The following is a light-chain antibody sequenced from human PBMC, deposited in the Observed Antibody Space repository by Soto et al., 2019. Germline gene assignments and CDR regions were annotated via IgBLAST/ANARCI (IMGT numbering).Light chain of an antibody. J-gene: IGKJ4*01. CDR1: QSVSSY. CDR2: GTS. CDR3: QQYNLWPLT. V-gene: IGKV3-15*01. Sequence: EIVMTQSPATLSVSPGERATLSCRASQSVSSYLAWYQQKPGQAPRLLIYGTSARATGISARFSGSGSGIEFTLTISSLQSEDFAVYFCQQYNLWPLTFGGGTKVEIK.